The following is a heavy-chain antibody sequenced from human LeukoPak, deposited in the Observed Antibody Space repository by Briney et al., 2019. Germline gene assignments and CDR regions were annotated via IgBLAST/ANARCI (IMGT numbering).Heavy chain of an antibody. D-gene: IGHD5-12*01. V-gene: IGHV4-39*01. CDR1: GGSISGGSYY. CDR2: IYYSGST. Sequence: PSQTLSLTCTVSGGSISGGSYYWGWIRQPPGKGLEWIGSIYYSGSTYYNPSLKSRVTISVDTSKNQFSLKLSSVTAADTAVYYCARTAEATADAFDIWGQGTMVTVSS. CDR3: ARTAEATADAFDI. J-gene: IGHJ3*02.